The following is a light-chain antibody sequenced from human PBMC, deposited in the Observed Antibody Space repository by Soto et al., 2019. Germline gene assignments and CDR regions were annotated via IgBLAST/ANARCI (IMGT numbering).Light chain of an antibody. CDR3: SSYTTSSTRV. V-gene: IGLV2-14*01. CDR1: SSDVGAYNY. Sequence: QSVLTQPPSASGTPRQRVTISCSGTSSDVGAYNYVSWYQQHPGKAPKLMIYEVTNRPLGVSNRFSGSKSGNTASLTISGLQTEDEADYYCSSYTTSSTRVFGGGTKLTVL. J-gene: IGLJ2*01. CDR2: EVT.